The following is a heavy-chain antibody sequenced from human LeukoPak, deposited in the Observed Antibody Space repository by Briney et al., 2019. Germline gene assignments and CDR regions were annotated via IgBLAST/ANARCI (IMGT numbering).Heavy chain of an antibody. Sequence: ASVKVSCKASGYTFNRYGITWLRQAPGQGLEWMGWINPNSGGTNYAQKFQGRVTMTRDTSISTAYMELSRLRSDDTAVYYCARGAYCGGDCYPGDYYYYYMDVWGKGTTVTVSS. J-gene: IGHJ6*03. V-gene: IGHV1-2*02. CDR3: ARGAYCGGDCYPGDYYYYYMDV. CDR2: INPNSGGT. D-gene: IGHD2-21*02. CDR1: GYTFNRYG.